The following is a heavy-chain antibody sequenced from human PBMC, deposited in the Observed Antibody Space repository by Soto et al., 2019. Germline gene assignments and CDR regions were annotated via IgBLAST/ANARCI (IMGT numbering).Heavy chain of an antibody. Sequence: EVQLAESGGGLVQPGGSLKLSCAASGFSFSDSAIHWVRQASGKGLEWVGRTRSKAHSYATAFAASVKGRFTISRDDSKNTVYLQMNSLKTEDTAVYYCTRHTVDYWGQGTLVTVSS. CDR3: TRHTVDY. D-gene: IGHD4-4*01. CDR2: TRSKAHSYAT. J-gene: IGHJ4*02. CDR1: GFSFSDSA. V-gene: IGHV3-73*02.